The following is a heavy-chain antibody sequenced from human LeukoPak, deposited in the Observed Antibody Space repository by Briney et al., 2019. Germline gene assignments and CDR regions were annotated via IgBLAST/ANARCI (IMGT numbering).Heavy chain of an antibody. CDR2: INSDGSIT. D-gene: IGHD5-18*01. J-gene: IGHJ6*02. Sequence: TGRSLRLSCAASGFTFTTYWMHWVRQAPGKGLVWVSHINSDGSITSYADSVKGRFTISRDNAKNTLYLQMNSLRAEYTAVYYCARDAVDTANAVWGQGTTVTVSS. CDR3: ARDAVDTANAV. CDR1: GFTFTTYW. V-gene: IGHV3-74*01.